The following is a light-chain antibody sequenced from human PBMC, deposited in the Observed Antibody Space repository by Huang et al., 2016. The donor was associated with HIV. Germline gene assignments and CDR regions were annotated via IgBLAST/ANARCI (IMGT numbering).Light chain of an antibody. V-gene: IGKV3-20*01. CDR2: GAF. J-gene: IGKJ2*01. CDR3: QQYGDSPRT. CDR1: QNIRNKY. Sequence: EIVLTQSPGTLSLSPGERATLSCRASQNIRNKYLAWYQHEPGQAPRLLIFGAFNRASGTPDRFSGSDSGTDFTLAIGGLEPEDFATYYCQQYGDSPRTCGQGTKLEIK.